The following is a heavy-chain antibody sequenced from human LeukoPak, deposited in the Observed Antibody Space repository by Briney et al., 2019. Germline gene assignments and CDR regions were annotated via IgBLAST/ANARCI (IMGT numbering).Heavy chain of an antibody. Sequence: GGSLRLSCAASGFTFSSYSMNWVRQAPGKGLEYVSAISADGGTTYYADSVKDRFIISRDNSKNTLYPQMGSLRNEDMAVYYCATGRGGPPFDYWGQGALVTVSS. CDR2: ISADGGTT. V-gene: IGHV3-64*02. J-gene: IGHJ4*02. CDR1: GFTFSSYS. CDR3: ATGRGGPPFDY.